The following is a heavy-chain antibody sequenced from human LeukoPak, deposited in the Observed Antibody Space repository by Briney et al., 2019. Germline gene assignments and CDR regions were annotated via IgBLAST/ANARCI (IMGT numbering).Heavy chain of an antibody. J-gene: IGHJ4*02. V-gene: IGHV1-18*01. Sequence: ASVKVSCKASGYTFTSYGISWVRQAPGQGLEWMGWISAYNGNTNYAQKLQGRVTMTTDTSTSTAYMELRSPRSDDTAVYYCARGGQNSNYVAHFDYWGQGTLVTVSS. D-gene: IGHD4-11*01. CDR3: ARGGQNSNYVAHFDY. CDR1: GYTFTSYG. CDR2: ISAYNGNT.